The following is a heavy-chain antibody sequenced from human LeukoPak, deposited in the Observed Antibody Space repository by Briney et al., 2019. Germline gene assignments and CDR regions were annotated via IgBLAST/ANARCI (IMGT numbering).Heavy chain of an antibody. Sequence: QAGGSLRLSCAGSGFTFSDFWMTRVRQTPGKGLEWVANIKEDGTEKNLVDSVKGRFTISRDNAKNSLYLQMNSLRAEDTALYYCAKGVGASALRYSSSGWSEVFQHWGQGTLVTVSS. CDR2: IKEDGTEK. D-gene: IGHD6-19*01. J-gene: IGHJ1*01. V-gene: IGHV3-7*03. CDR1: GFTFSDFW. CDR3: AKGVGASALRYSSSGWSEVFQH.